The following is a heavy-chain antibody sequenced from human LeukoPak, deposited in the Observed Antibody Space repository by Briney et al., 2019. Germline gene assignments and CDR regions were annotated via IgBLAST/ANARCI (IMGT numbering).Heavy chain of an antibody. Sequence: SVKVSCKASGGTFSSYAISWVRQAPGQGLEWMGRIIPIFGTANYAQKFQGRVTITTDESTSTAYMELSTLRSDDTAVYYCARERPPGDSSNWFLEGYFDIWGQGTLVTVSS. V-gene: IGHV1-69*05. J-gene: IGHJ4*02. CDR3: ARERPPGDSSNWFLEGYFDI. CDR1: GGTFSSYA. D-gene: IGHD6-13*01. CDR2: IIPIFGTA.